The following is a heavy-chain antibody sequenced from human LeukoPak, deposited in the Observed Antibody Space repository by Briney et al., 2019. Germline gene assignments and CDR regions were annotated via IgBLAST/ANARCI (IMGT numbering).Heavy chain of an antibody. D-gene: IGHD4-17*01. V-gene: IGHV3-74*01. CDR1: GFTFSGYW. Sequence: PGGSLRLSCAASGFTFSGYWMHWVRQAPGKGLVWVSRINSDGSSTSYADSVKGRFTISRDNAKNTLYLQMNSLRAEDTAIYYCAKGHSDFGTGFDLWGQGTLVTVSS. J-gene: IGHJ4*02. CDR2: INSDGSST. CDR3: AKGHSDFGTGFDL.